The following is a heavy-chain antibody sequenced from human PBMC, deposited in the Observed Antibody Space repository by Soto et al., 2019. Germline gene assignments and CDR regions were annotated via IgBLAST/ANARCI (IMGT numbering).Heavy chain of an antibody. CDR3: AKSPSYYGDSYY. CDR1: GFTFDDYA. J-gene: IGHJ4*02. V-gene: IGHV3-9*01. D-gene: IGHD4-17*01. CDR2: ISWNSGSI. Sequence: EVQLVESGGGLVQPGRSLRLSCAASGFTFDDYAMHWVRQAPGKGLEWVSGISWNSGSIGYADSVKGRFTISRDNAKNSLYLQMNSLRAEDTALYYCAKSPSYYGDSYYWGQGTLVTVSS.